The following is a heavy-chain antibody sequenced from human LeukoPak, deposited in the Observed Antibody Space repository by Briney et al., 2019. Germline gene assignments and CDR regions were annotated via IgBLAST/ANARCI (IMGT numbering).Heavy chain of an antibody. J-gene: IGHJ4*02. V-gene: IGHV3-7*01. CDR2: IREDGSEK. CDR1: GLTFSRYW. D-gene: IGHD7-27*01. CDR3: ARDYTGGWNDY. Sequence: GGTLRLSCAAAGLTFSRYWMSWVRQATGKGLECVAKIREDGSEKHYVDSVKGRFTISRDNAKNSLYLQMNSLRAEDTAIYYCARDYTGGWNDYWGQGTLVTVSS.